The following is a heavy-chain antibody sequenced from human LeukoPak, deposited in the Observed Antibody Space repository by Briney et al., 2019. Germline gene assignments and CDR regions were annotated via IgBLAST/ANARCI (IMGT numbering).Heavy chain of an antibody. CDR2: INPKTGGT. Sequence: VASVKVSCKASGYTFTDYFTHWVRQAPGQGLEWMGWINPKTGGTTYAQKFQGRVTMTRNTSISTAYMELSSLRSEDTAVYYCARFNFAYGMDVWGQGTTVTVSS. D-gene: IGHD3-9*01. V-gene: IGHV1-2*02. J-gene: IGHJ6*02. CDR1: GYTFTDYF. CDR3: ARFNFAYGMDV.